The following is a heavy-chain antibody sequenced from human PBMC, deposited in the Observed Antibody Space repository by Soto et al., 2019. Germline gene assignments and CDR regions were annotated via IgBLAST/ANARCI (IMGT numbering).Heavy chain of an antibody. CDR3: ARIRGSRTTYYYYGMDV. D-gene: IGHD4-4*01. CDR1: GGSISSGDYY. CDR2: IDWDDDK. V-gene: IGHV2-70*18. Sequence: TLSLTCTVSGGSISSGDYYWSWIRQPPGKALEWLALIDWDDDKYYSTSLKTRLTISKDTSKNQVVLTMTNMDPVDTATYYCARIRGSRTTYYYYGMDVWGQGTTVTVSS. J-gene: IGHJ6*02.